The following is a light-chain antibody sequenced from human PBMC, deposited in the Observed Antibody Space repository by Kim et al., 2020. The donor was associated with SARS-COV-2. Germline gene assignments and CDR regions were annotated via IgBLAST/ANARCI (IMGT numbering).Light chain of an antibody. CDR1: QNINRW. V-gene: IGKV1-5*03. CDR2: KAS. CDR3: QQYISSWT. Sequence: DIQMTQSPSTLSASVGDRVTITCRASQNINRWLAWYQHRPGKAPELLIYKASNLDSGVPSRFSGSGSGTEYTLTISSLQPDDFATYYCQQYISSWTFGQGTKVEI. J-gene: IGKJ1*01.